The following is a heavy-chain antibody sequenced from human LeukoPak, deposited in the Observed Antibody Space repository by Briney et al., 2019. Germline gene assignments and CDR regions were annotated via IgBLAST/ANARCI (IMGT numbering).Heavy chain of an antibody. V-gene: IGHV4-59*02. D-gene: IGHD6-13*01. CDR3: ARRGMSSSWYGDAFDV. J-gene: IGHJ3*01. CDR2: TYQSGGT. Sequence: SETLSLTCSVSGASVSSYYWSWVRQAPGKGLEWIGQTYQSGGTNYNPSLEGRATISVDTSKKQFSLKLNSVIAADTAVYYCARRGMSSSWYGDAFDVWGHGTMVIVS. CDR1: GASVSSYY.